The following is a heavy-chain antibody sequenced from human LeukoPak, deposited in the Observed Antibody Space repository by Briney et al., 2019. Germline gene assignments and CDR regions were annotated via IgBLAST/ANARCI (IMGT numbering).Heavy chain of an antibody. V-gene: IGHV3-11*01. CDR1: GFTFSDHY. J-gene: IGHJ5*02. CDR3: ARGKRKSSSWLHNWLDP. CDR2: IGTSESTI. D-gene: IGHD6-13*01. Sequence: PGGSLRLSCAASGFTFSDHYMHWIRQPPGRGLEWISYIGTSESTIYFADSVKGRFTISRDNAKNSLYLQMNSLRAEDTAVYYCARGKRKSSSWLHNWLDPWGQGTLVTVSS.